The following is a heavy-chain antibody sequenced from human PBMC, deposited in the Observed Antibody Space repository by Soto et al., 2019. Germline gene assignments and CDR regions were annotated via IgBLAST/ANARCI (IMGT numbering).Heavy chain of an antibody. J-gene: IGHJ5*02. Sequence: QVQLQQWGAGLLKPSETLSLTCAVYGGSFSGYYWSWIRQPPGKGLEWIGEINHSGSTNYNPSLKSLVTISVDTSKNQFSLKLSSVTAAATALYYCARVRYYYDSIGYYYGGWFDPWGQGTLVTVSS. D-gene: IGHD3-22*01. V-gene: IGHV4-34*01. CDR2: INHSGST. CDR3: ARVRYYYDSIGYYYGGWFDP. CDR1: GGSFSGYY.